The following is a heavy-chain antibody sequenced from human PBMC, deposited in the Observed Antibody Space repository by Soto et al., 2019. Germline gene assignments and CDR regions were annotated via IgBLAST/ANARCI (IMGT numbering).Heavy chain of an antibody. Sequence: GGSLRLSCAASGFTFSSYGMHWVRQAPGKGLEWVAVIWYDGSNKYYADSVKGRFTISRDNSKNTLYLQMNSLRAEDTAVYYCARDRVVVNYYYYYGMDVWSQGTTVTVSS. V-gene: IGHV3-33*01. CDR3: ARDRVVVNYYYYYGMDV. J-gene: IGHJ6*02. D-gene: IGHD2-15*01. CDR1: GFTFSSYG. CDR2: IWYDGSNK.